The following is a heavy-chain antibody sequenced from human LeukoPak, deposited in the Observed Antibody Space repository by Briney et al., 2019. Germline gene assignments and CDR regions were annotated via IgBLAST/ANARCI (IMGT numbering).Heavy chain of an antibody. V-gene: IGHV4-61*02. CDR3: ARESPTMIAKDPRPERNAFDI. Sequence: PSETLSLTCTVSGGSISSGSYYWSWIRQPAGKGLEWIGRIYTSGSTNYNPSLKSRVTISVDTSKNQFSLKLSSVTAADTAVYYCARESPTMIAKDPRPERNAFDIWGQGTMVTVSS. CDR2: IYTSGST. J-gene: IGHJ3*02. CDR1: GGSISSGSYY. D-gene: IGHD3-22*01.